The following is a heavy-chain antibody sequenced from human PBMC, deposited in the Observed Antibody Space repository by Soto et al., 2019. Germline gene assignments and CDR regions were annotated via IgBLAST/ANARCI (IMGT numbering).Heavy chain of an antibody. CDR2: IRGRAYGGTT. J-gene: IGHJ4*02. Sequence: SLRLSCTISGFTFAGYALSWVRQAPGKGLEWVGSIRGRAYGGTTEYAASVRGRFSISRDNSRTIAYPEMNSMRTEDTAVYYCARYRIAVDLSAFDYWGQGTRVTVSS. CDR3: ARYRIAVDLSAFDY. D-gene: IGHD6-19*01. V-gene: IGHV3-49*04. CDR1: GFTFAGYA.